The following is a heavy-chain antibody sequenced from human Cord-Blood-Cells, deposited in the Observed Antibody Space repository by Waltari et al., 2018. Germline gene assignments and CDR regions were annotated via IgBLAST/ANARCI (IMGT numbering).Heavy chain of an antibody. V-gene: IGHV3-9*01. Sequence: EVQLVESGGGLVQPGRSLRLSCAASGFTFDDYAMHWVRQAPGKGLEWVSGISWNSGSIGDADSVKGRFTISRDNAKNSLYLQMNNLRAEDTALYYCAKESSGSYFDYWGQGTLVTVSS. CDR2: ISWNSGSI. CDR1: GFTFDDYA. J-gene: IGHJ4*02. CDR3: AKESSGSYFDY. D-gene: IGHD1-26*01.